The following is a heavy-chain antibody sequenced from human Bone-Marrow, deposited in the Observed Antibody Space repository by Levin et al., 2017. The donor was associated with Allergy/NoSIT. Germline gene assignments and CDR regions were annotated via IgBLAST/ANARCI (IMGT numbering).Heavy chain of an antibody. D-gene: IGHD3-3*01. CDR2: ISYDGSNQ. J-gene: IGHJ4*02. CDR1: GFTFSNHA. V-gene: IGHV3-30-3*01. CDR3: ARDQLEQPMPDY. Sequence: GESLKISCSASGFTFSNHAMHWVRHVPGKGLEWVAVISYDGSNQYYADAVKGRFTISRDSSSNTLYLQMNTLRYEDTGVYYCARDQLEQPMPDYWGQGTLVTVS.